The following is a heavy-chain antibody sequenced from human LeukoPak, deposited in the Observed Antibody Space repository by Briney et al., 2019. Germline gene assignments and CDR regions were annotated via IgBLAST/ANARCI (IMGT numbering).Heavy chain of an antibody. Sequence: SETLSLTCTASGGSISSSSYYWGWIRRPPGRGLEWIGSIYYSGSTYYNPSLKSRVTISVDTSKNQFSLKLSSVTAADTAVYYCASYYYDSSGYYPEYFQHWGQGTLVTVSS. CDR1: GGSISSSSYY. CDR3: ASYYYDSSGYYPEYFQH. CDR2: IYYSGST. D-gene: IGHD3-22*01. J-gene: IGHJ1*01. V-gene: IGHV4-39*01.